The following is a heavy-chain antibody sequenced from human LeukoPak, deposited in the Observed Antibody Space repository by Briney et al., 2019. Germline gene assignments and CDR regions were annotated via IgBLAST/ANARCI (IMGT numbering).Heavy chain of an antibody. V-gene: IGHV4-39*01. Sequence: SETLSLTCIVSGDSISSDYYYWAWIRQPPGKGLQWIGSLYYRGSAYYDPSLKSRVTISGDTSQNQFSLRLSSLTAADTAVYYCARHRRGTGWYFMEHWGQGALVTVSS. CDR2: LYYRGSA. CDR3: ARHRRGTGWYFMEH. CDR1: GDSISSDYYY. J-gene: IGHJ4*02. D-gene: IGHD6-19*01.